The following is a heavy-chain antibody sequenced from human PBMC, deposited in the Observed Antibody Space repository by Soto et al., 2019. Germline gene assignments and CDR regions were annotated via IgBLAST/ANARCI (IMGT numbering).Heavy chain of an antibody. Sequence: VKVSCKASGGTFSSYAISWVRQAPGQGLEWMGGIIPIFGTANYAQKFQGRVTITADRSTGTAYMELSSLRFEDTAVYYCARDGGTRLRYFDWLLTFDYWGQGTLVTVSS. CDR1: GGTFSSYA. CDR2: IIPIFGTA. J-gene: IGHJ4*02. D-gene: IGHD3-9*01. V-gene: IGHV1-69*06. CDR3: ARDGGTRLRYFDWLLTFDY.